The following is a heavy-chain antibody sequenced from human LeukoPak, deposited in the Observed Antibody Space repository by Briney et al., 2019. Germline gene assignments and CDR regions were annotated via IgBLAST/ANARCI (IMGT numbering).Heavy chain of an antibody. CDR3: ARKDGDY. CDR1: GASISSYF. Sequence: SEPLSLTCTVSGASISSYFWTWIRQPAGKGLEWIRRVNTSGSTDYNPSLKSRVTMSLDTSRNQFSLKLATVAAADTSVYYCARKDGDYWGQGTLVTVSS. J-gene: IGHJ4*02. V-gene: IGHV4-4*07. CDR2: VNTSGST.